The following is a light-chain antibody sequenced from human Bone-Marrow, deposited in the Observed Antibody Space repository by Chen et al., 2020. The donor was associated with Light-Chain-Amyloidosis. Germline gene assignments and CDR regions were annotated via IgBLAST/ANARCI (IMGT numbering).Light chain of an antibody. J-gene: IGKJ4*01. CDR1: QTISSNY. CDR2: VSS. Sequence: EIVLTQSPGILSLSPGEGANLSCRASQTISSNYLTWYQQKFGQAPPHLIYVSSTRATGIQDRFTGSGSGTDFTLTINKLEPEDFAMYYCQQYGTSPLTFGGGTKVKIK. CDR3: QQYGTSPLT. V-gene: IGKV3-20*01.